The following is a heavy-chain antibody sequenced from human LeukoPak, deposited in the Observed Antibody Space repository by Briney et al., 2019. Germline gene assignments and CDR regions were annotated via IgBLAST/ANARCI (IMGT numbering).Heavy chain of an antibody. CDR3: ARHGYTASHYFLDY. CDR1: SGSINSYF. J-gene: IGHJ4*02. D-gene: IGHD3-16*01. Sequence: SETLSLTCTVSSGSINSYFWGWVRQPAGRGLEWIGRIYTTGNTHYNPSLKSRLTMSIDTSKRQFSLNLRSVTAADTAIYYCARHGYTASHYFLDYWSQGTLVTVSS. V-gene: IGHV4-4*07. CDR2: IYTTGNT.